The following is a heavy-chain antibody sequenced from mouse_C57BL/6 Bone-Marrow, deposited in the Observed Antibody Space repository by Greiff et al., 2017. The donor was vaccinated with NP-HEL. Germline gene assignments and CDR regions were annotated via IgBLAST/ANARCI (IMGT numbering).Heavy chain of an antibody. CDR2: ISSGSSTI. V-gene: IGHV5-17*01. J-gene: IGHJ2*01. CDR1: GFTFSDYG. CDR3: ARGSYYPDY. D-gene: IGHD1-1*01. Sequence: DVKLVESGGGLVKPGGSLKLSCAASGFTFSDYGMHWVRQAPEKGLEWVAYISSGSSTIYYADTVKGRFTISRDNAKNTLLLQMTSLRSEDTAMYYCARGSYYPDYWGQGTTLTVSS.